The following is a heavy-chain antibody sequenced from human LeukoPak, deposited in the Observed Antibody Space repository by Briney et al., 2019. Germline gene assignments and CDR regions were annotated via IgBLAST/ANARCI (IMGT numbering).Heavy chain of an antibody. V-gene: IGHV3-30-3*01. CDR1: GFPLSGFV. Sequence: GGSLRLSWAAPGFPLSGFVRNWVGQAPAKGRDGGEVISYDGSNKYYADSVKGRFTISRDNSKNTLYLQMDSLRPEDTAVYYCARSPYSNSWYNWDFWGQGTLVTVSS. D-gene: IGHD6-13*01. J-gene: IGHJ4*02. CDR2: ISYDGSNK. CDR3: ARSPYSNSWYNWDF.